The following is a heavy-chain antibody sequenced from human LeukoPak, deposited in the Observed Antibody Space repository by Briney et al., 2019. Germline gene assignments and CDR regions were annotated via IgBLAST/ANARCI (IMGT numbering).Heavy chain of an antibody. CDR3: ARGFGSGSYWSY. V-gene: IGHV4-34*01. D-gene: IGHD3-10*01. Sequence: PSETLSLTCAVYGASFSGYYWRWIRQPPGKGLEWIGEIDRSGSTSYNPSLKSRVTISIDTSKSQFSLRLNSVTAPDTAVYFCARGFGSGSYWSYWGQGTLVTVSS. CDR2: IDRSGST. J-gene: IGHJ4*02. CDR1: GASFSGYY.